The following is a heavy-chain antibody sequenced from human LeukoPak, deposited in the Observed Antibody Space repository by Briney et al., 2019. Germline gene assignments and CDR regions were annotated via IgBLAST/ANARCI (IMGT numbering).Heavy chain of an antibody. CDR3: ASDSSGWNRNWFDP. J-gene: IGHJ5*02. V-gene: IGHV3-7*01. CDR1: GFTFSSYA. CDR2: IKQDGSEK. D-gene: IGHD6-19*01. Sequence: GGSLRLSCAASGFTFSSYAMHWVRQAPGKGLEWVANIKQDGSEKNYVDSVKGRFTISRDNAKNSVDLQMNSLRVEDTAVYYCASDSSGWNRNWFDPWGQGTLVTVSS.